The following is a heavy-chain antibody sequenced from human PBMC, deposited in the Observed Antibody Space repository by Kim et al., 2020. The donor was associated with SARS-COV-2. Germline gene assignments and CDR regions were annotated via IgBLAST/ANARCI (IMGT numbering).Heavy chain of an antibody. CDR3: ARKQQLDNWYFDL. D-gene: IGHD6-13*01. Sequence: YARVFTGRFVFSLDTSVSTAYLQISSLKAEDTAVYYCARKQQLDNWYFDLWGRGTLVTVSS. V-gene: IGHV7-4-1*02. J-gene: IGHJ2*01.